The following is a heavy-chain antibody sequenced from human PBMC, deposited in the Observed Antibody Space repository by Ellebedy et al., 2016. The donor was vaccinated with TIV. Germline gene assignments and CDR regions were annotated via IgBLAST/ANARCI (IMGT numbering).Heavy chain of an antibody. J-gene: IGHJ4*02. CDR2: ISSSGSTI. CDR1: GFTFSDYY. D-gene: IGHD1-20*01. V-gene: IGHV3-11*01. CDR3: ARSTNWNDFGFDC. Sequence: PGGSLRLSCAASGFTFSDYYITWICQAPGKGREWVSFISSSGSTIYYADSLKGRFTVSRDNAKDSLYLQMNSLRADDAAVYYCARSTNWNDFGFDCWGQGTLVTVSS.